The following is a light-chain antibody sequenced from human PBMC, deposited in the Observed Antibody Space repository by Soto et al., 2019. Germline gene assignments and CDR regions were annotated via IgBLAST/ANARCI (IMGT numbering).Light chain of an antibody. CDR3: QVWDSISDHYV. V-gene: IGLV3-21*02. Sequence: SYELTQPPSVSVAPGQTARITCWGNNIGSKSVHWYQQRPGQAPVLVVYDYSDRPSGIPERFSGSNSGDTATLTISRVEAGDEADYYCQVWDSISDHYVFGTGTKVTVL. CDR2: DYS. J-gene: IGLJ1*01. CDR1: NIGSKS.